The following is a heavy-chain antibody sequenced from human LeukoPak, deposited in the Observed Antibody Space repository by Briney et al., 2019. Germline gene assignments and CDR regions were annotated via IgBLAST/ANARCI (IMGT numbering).Heavy chain of an antibody. Sequence: SETLSLTCTVSGGSISSSSYYWGWIRQPPGKGLEWIGSIYYSGSTYYNPSLKSRVTISVDTSKNQFSLKLSSVTAADTAVYYCARPHKSGYYPDYFDFWGQGTLVTVSS. V-gene: IGHV4-39*07. CDR3: ARPHKSGYYPDYFDF. J-gene: IGHJ4*02. CDR2: IYYSGST. D-gene: IGHD3-22*01. CDR1: GGSISSSSYY.